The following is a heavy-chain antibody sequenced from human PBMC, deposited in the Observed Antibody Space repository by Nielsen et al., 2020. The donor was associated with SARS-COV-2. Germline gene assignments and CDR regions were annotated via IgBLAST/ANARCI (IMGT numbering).Heavy chain of an antibody. V-gene: IGHV4-31*02. Sequence: SCAVSGGSISNGGYYWSWIRHHPGKGLEWIGYIYFSGRTCYNPSLKSRVTISVDTSKNQFSLSLRSVTAADTAVYYCARESSGYDHYNYGMDVWGQGTTVTVSS. D-gene: IGHD5-12*01. CDR3: ARESSGYDHYNYGMDV. CDR2: IYFSGRT. J-gene: IGHJ6*02. CDR1: GGSISNGGYY.